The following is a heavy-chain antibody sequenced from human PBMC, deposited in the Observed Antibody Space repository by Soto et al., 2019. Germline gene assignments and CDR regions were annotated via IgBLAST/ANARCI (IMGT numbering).Heavy chain of an antibody. CDR3: TTEEWYYFPS. J-gene: IGHJ4*02. CDR1: GFTFSVHW. D-gene: IGHD3-3*01. CDR2: INQDVSER. Sequence: GGSLRLSCAASGFTFSVHWMSWFRQAPGKGLEWVATINQDVSERYYVDSVKGRFSISRDNAKNSLYLQMNSLRAEDTAVYYCTTEEWYYFPSWGQGTLVTVSS. V-gene: IGHV3-7*03.